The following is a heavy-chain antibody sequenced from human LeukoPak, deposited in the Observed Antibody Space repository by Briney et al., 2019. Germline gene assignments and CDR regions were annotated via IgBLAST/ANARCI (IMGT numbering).Heavy chain of an antibody. CDR3: ARHLSTVTTVFDY. J-gene: IGHJ4*02. Sequence: PSETLSLTCVVYGGSFSDYYWSWIRQPPGKGLEWIGEINHSGSTNYNPSLKSRVTISVDTSKNQFSLKLSSVTAADTAVYYCARHLSTVTTVFDYWGQGTLVTVSS. V-gene: IGHV4-34*01. CDR1: GGSFSDYY. D-gene: IGHD4-17*01. CDR2: INHSGST.